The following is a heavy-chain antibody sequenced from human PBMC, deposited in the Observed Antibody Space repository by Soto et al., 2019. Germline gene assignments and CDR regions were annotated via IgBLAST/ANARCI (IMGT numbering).Heavy chain of an antibody. D-gene: IGHD2-15*01. J-gene: IGHJ4*02. CDR2: ISHDGSDT. V-gene: IGHV3-30*18. CDR3: AKGSGYCSGSSCYCHY. Sequence: VAAISHDGSDTYYADSVKGRFTISRDNSKNTQYLQMNSLRAEDTAVYYCAKGSGYCSGSSCYCHYWGQGTLVTVSS.